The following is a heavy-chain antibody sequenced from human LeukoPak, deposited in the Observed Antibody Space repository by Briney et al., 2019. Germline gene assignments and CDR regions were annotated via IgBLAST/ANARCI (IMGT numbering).Heavy chain of an antibody. CDR1: GFTFSSYG. Sequence: GGSLRLSCAASGFTFSSYGMHWVRQAPGKGLEWVAFIRYDGSNKYYADSVKGRFTISRDNSKNTLYLQMNSLRAEDTAVYYCAHFPVAGTRRDDYWGQGTLVTVS. D-gene: IGHD6-19*01. J-gene: IGHJ4*02. CDR2: IRYDGSNK. CDR3: AHFPVAGTRRDDY. V-gene: IGHV3-30*02.